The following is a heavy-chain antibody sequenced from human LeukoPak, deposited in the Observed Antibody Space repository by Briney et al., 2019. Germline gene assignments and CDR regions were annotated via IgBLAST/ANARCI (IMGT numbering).Heavy chain of an antibody. CDR1: GFTFSNYY. V-gene: IGHV3-7*01. J-gene: IGHJ6*02. D-gene: IGHD2-2*01. Sequence: GGSLRLSCAASGFTFSNYYMSWVRQAPGKGLEWVANINQDGSEKNYVDSVKGRFTISRDNAKNSLYLQMNSLRAEDTAVYYCTRDPEVPMDVWGQGTTVTVSS. CDR3: TRDPEVPMDV. CDR2: INQDGSEK.